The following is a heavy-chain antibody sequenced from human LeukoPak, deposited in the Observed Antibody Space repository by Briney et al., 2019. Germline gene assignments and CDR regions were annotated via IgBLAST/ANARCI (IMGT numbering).Heavy chain of an antibody. CDR3: ASLIVVVNANDPTFDY. D-gene: IGHD2-21*01. V-gene: IGHV3-30*02. J-gene: IGHJ4*02. Sequence: QSGGSLRLSCAVSGFTFSYYGMHWVRQAPGKGLEWVAFIRFDGSNKYYADSVKGRFTISRDNSKNTLYLQMDSLRPEDTAVYYCASLIVVVNANDPTFDYWGQGTLVTVSS. CDR1: GFTFSYYG. CDR2: IRFDGSNK.